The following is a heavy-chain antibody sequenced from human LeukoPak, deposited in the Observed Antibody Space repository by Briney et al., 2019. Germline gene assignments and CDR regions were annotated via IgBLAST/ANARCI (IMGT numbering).Heavy chain of an antibody. J-gene: IGHJ6*03. CDR3: TTRTDFWRCQDPYYYYYYMDV. V-gene: IGHV3-15*01. D-gene: IGHD3-3*01. Sequence: GGSLRLSCAASGFTFSNAWMSWVRQAPGKGLEWVGRIKSKTDGGTTDYAAPVKDRLTISRDDSKNTLYLQMNSLKTEDTAVYYCTTRTDFWRCQDPYYYYYYMDVWGKGTTVTVSS. CDR2: IKSKTDGGTT. CDR1: GFTFSNAW.